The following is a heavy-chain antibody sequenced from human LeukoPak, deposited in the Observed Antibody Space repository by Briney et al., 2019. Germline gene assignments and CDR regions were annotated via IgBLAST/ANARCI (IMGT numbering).Heavy chain of an antibody. V-gene: IGHV4-34*01. D-gene: IGHD6-6*01. CDR3: ARGPVLFATRYYGMDV. J-gene: IGHJ6*02. CDR2: INHSGST. CDR1: GGSFSGYS. Sequence: SETLSLTCAVYGGSFSGYSWSWIRQPPGKGLEWIGEINHSGSTNYSPSLKSRVTISVDTSKNLFSLTLTSVTAADTAVYHCARGPVLFATRYYGMDVWGQGTTVTVSS.